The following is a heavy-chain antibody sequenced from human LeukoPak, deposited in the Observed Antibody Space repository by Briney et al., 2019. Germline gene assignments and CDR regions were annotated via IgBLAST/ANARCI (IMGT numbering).Heavy chain of an antibody. J-gene: IGHJ4*02. CDR2: ISGSGGST. Sequence: GGSLRLSCAASGFTFSSYAMSWVRQAPGKGLEWVSAISGSGGSTYYADSVKGRFTISRDNSKNTLYPQMNSLRAEDTAVYYCAKGPRHSGWSDYWGQGTLVTVSS. V-gene: IGHV3-23*01. D-gene: IGHD6-19*01. CDR3: AKGPRHSGWSDY. CDR1: GFTFSSYA.